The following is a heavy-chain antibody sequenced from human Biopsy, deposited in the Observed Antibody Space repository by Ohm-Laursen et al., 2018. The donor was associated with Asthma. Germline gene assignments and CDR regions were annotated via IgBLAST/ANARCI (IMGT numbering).Heavy chain of an antibody. CDR3: ARAVSSSSYWYFDL. J-gene: IGHJ2*01. Sequence: SETLSLTCTVSGASIMSTNYWGWIRQPPGKRLEWLGSIYYSGSAYYNPSVKSRLSLSVDTSKSLFSLRLSSVTAADTAVYYCARAVSSSSYWYFDLWGRGDLVTVSS. D-gene: IGHD6-6*01. CDR2: IYYSGSA. CDR1: GASIMSTNY. V-gene: IGHV4-39*02.